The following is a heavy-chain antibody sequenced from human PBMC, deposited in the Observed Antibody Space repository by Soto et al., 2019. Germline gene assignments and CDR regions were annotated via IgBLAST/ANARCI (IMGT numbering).Heavy chain of an antibody. V-gene: IGHV4-39*01. D-gene: IGHD5-12*01. Sequence: SETLSLTCTVSGGSISSSSYYWGWIRQPPGKGLEWIGSIYYSGSTYYNPSLKSRVTISVDTSKNQFSLKLSSVTAADTAVYYCVRGGYDTYYYMDVWGKGTTVTVSS. CDR1: GGSISSSSYY. CDR2: IYYSGST. J-gene: IGHJ6*03. CDR3: VRGGYDTYYYMDV.